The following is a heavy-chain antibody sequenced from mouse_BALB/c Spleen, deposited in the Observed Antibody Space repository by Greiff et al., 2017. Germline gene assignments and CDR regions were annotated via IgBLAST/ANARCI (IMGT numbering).Heavy chain of an antibody. J-gene: IGHJ3*01. V-gene: IGHV4-1*02. CDR2: INPDSSTI. CDR1: GFDFSRYW. Sequence: EVKVEESGGGLVQPGGSLKLSCAASGFDFSRYWMSWVRQAPGKGLEWIGEINPDSSTINYTPSLKDKFIISRDNAKNTLYLQMSKVRSEDTALYYCARPQLGLRGGFAYWGQGTLVTVSA. D-gene: IGHD3-1*01. CDR3: ARPQLGLRGGFAY.